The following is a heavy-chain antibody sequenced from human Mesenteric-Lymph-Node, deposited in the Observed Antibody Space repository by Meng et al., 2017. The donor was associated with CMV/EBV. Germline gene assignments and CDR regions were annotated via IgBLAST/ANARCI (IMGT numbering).Heavy chain of an antibody. CDR1: GFTSSSHW. CDR3: ARGNCRSTSCYCDY. D-gene: IGHD2-2*01. Sequence: GESLKISCAASGFTSSSHWMSWVRQAPGKGLEWVADIDQEGSEEHYVDSVKGRFTISRANAKNSLFLQMNSLRADDTAVYYCARGNCRSTSCYCDYWGQGTLVTVSS. CDR2: IDQEGSEE. J-gene: IGHJ4*02. V-gene: IGHV3-7*01.